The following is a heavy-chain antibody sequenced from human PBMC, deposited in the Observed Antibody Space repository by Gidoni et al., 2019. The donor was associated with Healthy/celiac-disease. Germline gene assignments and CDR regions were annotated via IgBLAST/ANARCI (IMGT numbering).Heavy chain of an antibody. V-gene: IGHV3-21*01. Sequence: EVQLVESGGGLVKPGGSLRLSCAPSGFTFSSYSMNWVRQAPGKGLEWVSSMSSSSSYIYYADSVKGRFTISRDNAKNSLYLQMNSLRAEDTAVYYCARDLGSSWYFFDYWGQGTLVTVSS. J-gene: IGHJ4*02. CDR1: GFTFSSYS. CDR3: ARDLGSSWYFFDY. D-gene: IGHD6-13*01. CDR2: MSSSSSYI.